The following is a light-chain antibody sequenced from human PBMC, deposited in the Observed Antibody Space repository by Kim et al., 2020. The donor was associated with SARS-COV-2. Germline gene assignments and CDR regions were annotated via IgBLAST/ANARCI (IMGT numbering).Light chain of an antibody. V-gene: IGKV3-20*01. Sequence: LSPGERATLSCRASQSVSSSYLAWYQQKPGQAPRLLIYGASSRATGIPDRFSGSGSGIDFTLTISRLEPEDFAVYYCQQYGSSSLSFGQGTKLEI. CDR3: QQYGSSSLS. CDR2: GAS. J-gene: IGKJ2*03. CDR1: QSVSSSY.